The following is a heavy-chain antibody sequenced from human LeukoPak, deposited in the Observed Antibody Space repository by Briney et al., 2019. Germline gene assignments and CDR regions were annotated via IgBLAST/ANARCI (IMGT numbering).Heavy chain of an antibody. V-gene: IGHV1-18*01. J-gene: IGHJ5*02. D-gene: IGHD3-22*01. Sequence: ASVKVSCKASGYTFTSYGISWARQAPGQGLEWMGWISAYNGNTNYAQKLQGRVTMTTDTSTSTAYMELRSLRSDDTAVYYCARGYYDSSGSFTGFDPWGQGTLVTVSS. CDR2: ISAYNGNT. CDR3: ARGYYDSSGSFTGFDP. CDR1: GYTFTSYG.